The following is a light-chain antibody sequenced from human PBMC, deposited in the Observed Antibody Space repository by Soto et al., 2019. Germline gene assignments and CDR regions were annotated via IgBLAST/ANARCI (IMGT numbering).Light chain of an antibody. V-gene: IGKV1-5*01. J-gene: IGKJ1*01. CDR2: DAS. Sequence: DIQMTQSPSTLSASVGDRVTITCRASQSISSWLAWYQQKPGKAPNLLIYDASSLESGVPSRFSGSGSGPELTLTISSLQPDDFATYYCQQYNSYIGGTFGQGTKVEIK. CDR3: QQYNSYIGGT. CDR1: QSISSW.